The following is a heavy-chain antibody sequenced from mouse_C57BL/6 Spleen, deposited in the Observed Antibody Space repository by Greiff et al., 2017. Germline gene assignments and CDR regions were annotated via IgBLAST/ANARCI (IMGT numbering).Heavy chain of an antibody. CDR2: ISYDGSN. D-gene: IGHD1-1*01. CDR1: GYSITSGYY. V-gene: IGHV3-6*01. J-gene: IGHJ3*01. CDR3: ARGYGSSYEGFAY. Sequence: EVQLQESGPGLVKPSQSLSLTCSVTGYSITSGYYWNWIRQFPGNKLEWMGYISYDGSNNYNPSLKNRISITRDTSKNQFFLKLNSVTTEDTATYYCARGYGSSYEGFAYWGQGSLVTVSA.